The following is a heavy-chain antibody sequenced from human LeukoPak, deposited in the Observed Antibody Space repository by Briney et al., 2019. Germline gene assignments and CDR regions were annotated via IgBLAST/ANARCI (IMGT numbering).Heavy chain of an antibody. CDR1: GFTFSNYG. J-gene: IGHJ4*02. Sequence: PGGSLRLSCATSGFTFSNYGIHWVRQAPGKGLEWVPTSLKGRFTSSRDNSKNTVYLQMNSLRAEDTAVYYCARGCGGDCYASDYWGQGTLVTVSS. D-gene: IGHD2-21*02. V-gene: IGHV3-30*02. CDR3: ARGCGGDCYASDY.